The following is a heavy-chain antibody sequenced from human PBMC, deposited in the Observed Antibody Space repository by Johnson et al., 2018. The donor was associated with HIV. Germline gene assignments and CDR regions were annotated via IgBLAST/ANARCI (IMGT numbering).Heavy chain of an antibody. Sequence: QVQLVESGGGVVQPGRSLRLSCAASGFTFGSYGMHWVRQAPGKGLEWVAVISYDGSNKYYADSVKGRFTISRDNSKNTLYLQMNSLRAEDTALYYCAKGRAAAGPDAFDIWGQGTMVTVSS. CDR3: AKGRAAAGPDAFDI. CDR1: GFTFGSYG. V-gene: IGHV3-30*18. J-gene: IGHJ3*02. D-gene: IGHD6-13*01. CDR2: ISYDGSNK.